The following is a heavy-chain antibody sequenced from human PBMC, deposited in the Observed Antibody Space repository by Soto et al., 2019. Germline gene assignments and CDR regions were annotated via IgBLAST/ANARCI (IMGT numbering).Heavy chain of an antibody. J-gene: IGHJ6*02. V-gene: IGHV3-21*01. D-gene: IGHD2-21*02. CDR2: ISTRGDI. Sequence: GESLKISCAASGFTFSSYSVNWVRQAPGKGLEWVSSISTRGDIYYADSLQGRFTISRDNAKNSVSLQMNSLRVEDTAVYYCAREETAWPLAYGLDVWGQGTTVTVSS. CDR3: AREETAWPLAYGLDV. CDR1: GFTFSSYS.